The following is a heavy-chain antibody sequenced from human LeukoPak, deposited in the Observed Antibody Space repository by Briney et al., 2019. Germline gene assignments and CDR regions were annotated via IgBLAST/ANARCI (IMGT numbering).Heavy chain of an antibody. V-gene: IGHV1-2*02. CDR2: INPNSGGT. J-gene: IGHJ4*02. CDR3: ARDGWFLDSWRDYYNGY. CDR1: GYTFTGYY. D-gene: IGHD3-3*01. Sequence: GASVKVSCKASGYTFTGYYMHWVRQAPGQGLEWMGWINPNSGGTNYAQKFQGRVTMTRDTSISTAYMELSRLRSDDTAVYYCARDGWFLDSWRDYYNGYWGQGTLVTVSS.